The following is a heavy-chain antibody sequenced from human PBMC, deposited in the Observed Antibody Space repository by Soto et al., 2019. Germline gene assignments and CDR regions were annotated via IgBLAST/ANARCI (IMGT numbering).Heavy chain of an antibody. V-gene: IGHV1-69*01. D-gene: IGHD3-3*01. Sequence: GGSLRLSWAAAGGTFSSYAISWMRQAPGQGLEWMGGIIPIFGTANYAQKFQGRVTITADESTSTAYMELSSLRSEDTAVYYWARDVNYDFCSGSDGVYGMDVWGQGTTVTVSS. CDR2: IIPIFGTA. CDR1: GGTFSSYA. CDR3: ARDVNYDFCSGSDGVYGMDV. J-gene: IGHJ6*02.